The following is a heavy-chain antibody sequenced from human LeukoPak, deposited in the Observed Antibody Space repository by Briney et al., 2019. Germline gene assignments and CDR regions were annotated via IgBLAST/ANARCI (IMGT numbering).Heavy chain of an antibody. V-gene: IGHV4-4*02. CDR2: IYHSGST. CDR1: GGSISSSNW. D-gene: IGHD5-18*01. Sequence: SETLSLTCAVSGGSISSSNWWSWVRQPPGKGLEWIGEIYHSGSTNYNPSLKSRVTISVDTSKNQFSLKLSSVTAADTAVYYCARGLGDTAMVTIFDYWGQGTLVTVSS. CDR3: ARGLGDTAMVTIFDY. J-gene: IGHJ4*02.